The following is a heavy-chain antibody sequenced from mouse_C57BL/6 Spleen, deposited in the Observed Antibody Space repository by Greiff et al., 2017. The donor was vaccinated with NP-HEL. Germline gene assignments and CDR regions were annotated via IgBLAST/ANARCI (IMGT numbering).Heavy chain of an antibody. CDR2: IYPGSGST. CDR1: GYTFTSYW. J-gene: IGHJ4*01. D-gene: IGHD2-5*01. Sequence: QVQLQQPGAELVKPGASVKMSRKASGYTFTSYWITWVKQRPGQGLEWIGDIYPGSGSTNYNEKFKSKATLTVDTSSSTAYMQLSSLTSEDSAVYYCARDYSNSYAMDYWGQGTSVTVSS. CDR3: ARDYSNSYAMDY. V-gene: IGHV1-55*01.